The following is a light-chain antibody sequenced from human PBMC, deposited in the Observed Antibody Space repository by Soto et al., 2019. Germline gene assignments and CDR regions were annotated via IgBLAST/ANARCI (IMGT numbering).Light chain of an antibody. CDR2: GAS. V-gene: IGKV3D-15*01. CDR3: QQYYNWPWT. J-gene: IGKJ1*01. Sequence: EIVLTQSPGTLSLSPGERATLSCRASQSVSSYLAWSQQKPGQAPRLLIYGASSRATGIPDRFSGSGSGTDFTLTISSLQPEDFAVYYCQQYYNWPWTFGQGTKVDIK. CDR1: QSVSSY.